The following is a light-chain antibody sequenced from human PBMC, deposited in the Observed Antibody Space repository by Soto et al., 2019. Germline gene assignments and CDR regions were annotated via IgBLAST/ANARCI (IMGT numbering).Light chain of an antibody. CDR1: QSISSY. CDR3: QQSYSTPPIT. CDR2: AAS. Sequence: IQMTQSPSSLSASVGDRVTITCRASQSISSYLNWYQQKPGKAPKLLIYAASSLQSGVPSRFSGSGSGTDFTLTISSLQPADFATYYCQQSYSTPPITFGQGTRLEIK. J-gene: IGKJ5*01. V-gene: IGKV1-39*01.